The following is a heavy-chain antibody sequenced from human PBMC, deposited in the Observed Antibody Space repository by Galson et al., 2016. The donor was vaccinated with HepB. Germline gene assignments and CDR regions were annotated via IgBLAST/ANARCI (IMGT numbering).Heavy chain of an antibody. CDR3: AKGGTYDH. J-gene: IGHJ4*02. CDR2: ISGDSENT. V-gene: IGHV3-23*01. CDR1: GFTFTDSA. Sequence: SLRLSCAASGFTFTDSALSWVRQAPGKGLEWVSAISGDSENTYYTDSVKGRFAISKDNSENTLYLQLSSLRVEDTAIYYCAKGGTYDHWGQGTLVTVSS.